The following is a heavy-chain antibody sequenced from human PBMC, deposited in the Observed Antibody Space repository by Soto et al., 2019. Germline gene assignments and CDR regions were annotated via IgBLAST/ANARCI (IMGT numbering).Heavy chain of an antibody. J-gene: IGHJ6*02. CDR2: FDPEDGET. D-gene: IGHD6-13*01. CDR3: ATKGRGIAAAKYYYYGMDV. Sequence: ASVKVSCKASGYTFTSYYMHWVRQAPGQGLEWMGGFDPEDGETIYAQKFQGRVTMTEDTSTDTAYMELSSLRSEDTAVYYCATKGRGIAAAKYYYYGMDVWGQGTTVTVSS. CDR1: GYTFTSYY. V-gene: IGHV1-24*01.